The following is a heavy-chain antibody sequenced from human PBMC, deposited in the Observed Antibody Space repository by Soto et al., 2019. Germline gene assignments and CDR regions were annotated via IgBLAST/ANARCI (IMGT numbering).Heavy chain of an antibody. CDR3: ARIPRYSYATSDPLDN. D-gene: IGHD2-15*01. CDR1: GGTFNTYT. Sequence: QVHLVQSGSEVKKPGSSVTVSCTASGGTFNTYTFSWVRQAPGQGLEWMGSILPIMDSVNYAHDFRGRLSITADPSTTTAYMELTSLTSHDTAMYYCARIPRYSYATSDPLDNWGQGTLVTVSS. V-gene: IGHV1-69*01. J-gene: IGHJ4*02. CDR2: ILPIMDSV.